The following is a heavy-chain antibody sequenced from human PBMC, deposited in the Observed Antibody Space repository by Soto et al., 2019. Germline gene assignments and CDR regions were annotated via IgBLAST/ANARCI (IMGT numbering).Heavy chain of an antibody. Sequence: GGSLRLSCAASGFTFSSYRMHWVRQAPGKGLVWVSRINSDGSSTSYADSVKGRFTISRDNAKNTLYLQMNSLRAEDTAVYYCARAPRITMVRGVIITENWFDPWGQGTLVTAPQ. CDR1: GFTFSSYR. D-gene: IGHD3-10*01. CDR3: ARAPRITMVRGVIITENWFDP. V-gene: IGHV3-74*01. CDR2: INSDGSST. J-gene: IGHJ5*02.